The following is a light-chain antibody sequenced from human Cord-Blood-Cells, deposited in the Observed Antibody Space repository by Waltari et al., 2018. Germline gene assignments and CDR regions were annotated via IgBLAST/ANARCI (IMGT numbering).Light chain of an antibody. CDR2: AAS. CDR1: QSISSY. Sequence: DIQMTQSPSSLSASVGDRVTITCRASQSISSYLNWYQQKPGKAPKLLIYAASSLQSGVPSRFSGIGSGTDVTLTISSLQPEDFATYYCQQSYSTPFTFGPGTKVDIK. CDR3: QQSYSTPFT. J-gene: IGKJ3*01. V-gene: IGKV1-39*01.